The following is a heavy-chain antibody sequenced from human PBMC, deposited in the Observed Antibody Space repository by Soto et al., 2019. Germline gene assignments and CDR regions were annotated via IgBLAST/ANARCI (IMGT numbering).Heavy chain of an antibody. J-gene: IGHJ4*02. Sequence: SETLSLTCAVYGGSFRGYYWSWIRQPPGKGLEWIGGINHSGSTNYNPSLKSRVTISVDTSKNQFSLKLSSVTAADTAVYYCARGRVLRFLEWFPDSFDYWGQGTLVTVSS. CDR3: ARGRVLRFLEWFPDSFDY. V-gene: IGHV4-34*01. CDR2: INHSGST. CDR1: GGSFRGYY. D-gene: IGHD3-3*01.